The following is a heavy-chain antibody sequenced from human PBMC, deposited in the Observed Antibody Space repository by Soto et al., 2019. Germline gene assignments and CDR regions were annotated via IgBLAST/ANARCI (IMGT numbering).Heavy chain of an antibody. CDR1: GGSISSHY. Sequence: SETLSLTCIASGGSISSHYSRWTRQPRGKRLEWIGYIYYSGSTNYNPSLKSRVTISVDTSKNEFSLKLSSVTAADTAVYYCARDQNYYDSSGYSYGMDVWGQGTTVTVSS. V-gene: IGHV4-59*11. CDR2: IYYSGST. D-gene: IGHD3-22*01. J-gene: IGHJ6*02. CDR3: ARDQNYYDSSGYSYGMDV.